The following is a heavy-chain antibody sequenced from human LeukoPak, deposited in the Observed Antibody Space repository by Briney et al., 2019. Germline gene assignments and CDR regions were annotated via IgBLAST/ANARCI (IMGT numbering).Heavy chain of an antibody. CDR3: ARSTDY. CDR1: GFTFSTYS. Sequence: PGGSLRLSCAASGFTFSTYSMNWVRQAPGKGLEWVANIKQDGSEKYYVDSVKGRFTISRDNAKNSLYLQMNSLRAEDTAVCYCARSTDYWGQGTLVTVSS. J-gene: IGHJ4*02. CDR2: IKQDGSEK. V-gene: IGHV3-7*01.